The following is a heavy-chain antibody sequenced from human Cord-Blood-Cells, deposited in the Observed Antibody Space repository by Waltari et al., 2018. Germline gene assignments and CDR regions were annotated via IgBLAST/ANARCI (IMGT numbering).Heavy chain of an antibody. Sequence: EVQLVESGGGLVQPGGSLRLSCAASGFTFSSSWMSWVRQAPGKGLEWVANIKQDGSEKYYVDSVKGRFTISRDNAKNSLYLQMNSLRAEDTAVYYCARESLSWSFDYWGQGTLVTVSS. V-gene: IGHV3-7*01. CDR2: IKQDGSEK. J-gene: IGHJ4*02. CDR3: ARESLSWSFDY. D-gene: IGHD6-13*01. CDR1: GFTFSSSW.